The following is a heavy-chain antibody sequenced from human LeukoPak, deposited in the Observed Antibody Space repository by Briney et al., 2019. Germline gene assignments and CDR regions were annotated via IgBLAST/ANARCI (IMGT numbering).Heavy chain of an antibody. D-gene: IGHD5-12*01. CDR1: GFTFRTYS. J-gene: IGHJ4*02. Sequence: GGSLRLSCAASGFTFRTYSMKWVRQAPGKGLEWVSYISNSSAMYYADSVRGRFTISRENDKNSLFLQMNSLRAEDTAVYYCARDGGYSGFDADCWGQGTLVTVSS. V-gene: IGHV3-48*01. CDR3: ARDGGYSGFDADC. CDR2: ISNSSAM.